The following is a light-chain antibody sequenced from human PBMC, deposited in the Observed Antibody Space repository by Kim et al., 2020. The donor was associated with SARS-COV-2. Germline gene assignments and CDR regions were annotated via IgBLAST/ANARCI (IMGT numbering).Light chain of an antibody. Sequence: VFPGQTASITCSGDKLGDRYICWYQQKPGQSPVLVIYQDTKRPSGIPERFSGSNSGNTATLTIGGTQAMDEADYYCQAWDDSTVVFGGGTQLTVL. CDR3: QAWDDSTVV. CDR2: QDT. J-gene: IGLJ2*01. V-gene: IGLV3-1*01. CDR1: KLGDRY.